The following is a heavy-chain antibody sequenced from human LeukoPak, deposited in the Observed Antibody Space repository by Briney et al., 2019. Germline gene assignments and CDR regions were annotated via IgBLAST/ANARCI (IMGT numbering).Heavy chain of an antibody. D-gene: IGHD2-15*01. J-gene: IGHJ5*02. CDR2: IIPIFGTA. CDR1: GGTFSSYA. CDR3: ARTYCSGGSCYIGYNWFDP. V-gene: IGHV1-69*01. Sequence: SVKVSCKASGGTFSSYAISWVRQAPGQGLEWMGGIIPIFGTANYAQKFQGRVTITADESTSTAYMELSSLRSEDTAVYYCARTYCSGGSCYIGYNWFDPWGQGTLVTVS.